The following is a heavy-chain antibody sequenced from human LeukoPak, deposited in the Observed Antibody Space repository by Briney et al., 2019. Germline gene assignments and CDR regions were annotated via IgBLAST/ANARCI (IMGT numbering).Heavy chain of an antibody. CDR2: IHQDGSDK. V-gene: IGHV3-7*05. CDR3: AREKELDY. J-gene: IGHJ4*02. Sequence: PGGSLRLSCAASGFTFSTYWMSWVRQAPGKGLEWVANIHQDGSDKFYVDSVKGRFTISRDNAKNSLYLQMNNLRAEDTAVYYCAREKELDYWGQGTLVTVSS. CDR1: GFTFSTYW.